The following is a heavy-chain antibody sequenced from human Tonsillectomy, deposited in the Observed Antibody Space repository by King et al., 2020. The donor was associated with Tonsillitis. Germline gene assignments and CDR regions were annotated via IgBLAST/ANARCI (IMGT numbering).Heavy chain of an antibody. CDR2: ISGSGGST. CDR1: GFTFSNNA. V-gene: IGHV3-23*04. CDR3: AKRMTTVTIYYYYYMDV. Sequence: VQLVESGGGLVQPGGSLRLSCAASGFTFSNNAMSWVRQAPGKGLEGGSAISGSGGSTYYADSVKGRFTISRDNSKNTLYLQMNSLRAEDTAVYYCAKRMTTVTIYYYYYMDVWGKGTTVTVSS. D-gene: IGHD4-11*01. J-gene: IGHJ6*03.